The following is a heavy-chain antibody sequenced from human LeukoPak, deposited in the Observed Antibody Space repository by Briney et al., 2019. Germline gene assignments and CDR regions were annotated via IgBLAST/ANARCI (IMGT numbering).Heavy chain of an antibody. CDR3: ARASSSWRHVDY. Sequence: PGGSLRLSCTVSGGTFSSYAMHWVRQAPGKGLEWVAVISYDGSNKYYADSVKGRFTISRDNSKNTLYLQMNSLRAEDTAVYYCARASSSWRHVDYWGQGTLVTVSS. J-gene: IGHJ4*02. V-gene: IGHV3-30-3*01. D-gene: IGHD6-13*01. CDR2: ISYDGSNK. CDR1: GGTFSSYA.